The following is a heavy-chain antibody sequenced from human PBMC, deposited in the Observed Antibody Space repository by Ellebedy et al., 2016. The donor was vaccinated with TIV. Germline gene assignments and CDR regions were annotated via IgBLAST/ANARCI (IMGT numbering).Heavy chain of an antibody. V-gene: IGHV3-23*01. CDR1: GFTFSYYV. CDR3: ARGKIHCSGNNCQSFFWYFDL. CDR2: ISGSGGST. J-gene: IGHJ2*01. D-gene: IGHD1/OR15-1a*01. Sequence: GGSPRLSXAASGFTFSYYVMSWVRQAPGKGLEWVSAISGSGGSTYYADSVKGRFTISRDNSKNTLYLQMNSLRAEYTAVYYCARGKIHCSGNNCQSFFWYFDLWGRGTLVTVSS.